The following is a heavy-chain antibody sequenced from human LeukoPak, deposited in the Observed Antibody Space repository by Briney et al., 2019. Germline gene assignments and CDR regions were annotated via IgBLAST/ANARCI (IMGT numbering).Heavy chain of an antibody. CDR1: GFTFSSYG. D-gene: IGHD3-22*01. CDR3: AKDVEYYYDSSGYSYFDY. CDR2: ISGSGGST. V-gene: IGHV3-23*01. J-gene: IGHJ4*02. Sequence: GGSLRLSCAASGFTFSSYGMSWVRQAPGKGLEWVSAISGSGGSTYYADSVKGRFTISRDNSKNTLYLQMNSLRAEDTAVYYCAKDVEYYYDSSGYSYFDYWGQGTLVTVSS.